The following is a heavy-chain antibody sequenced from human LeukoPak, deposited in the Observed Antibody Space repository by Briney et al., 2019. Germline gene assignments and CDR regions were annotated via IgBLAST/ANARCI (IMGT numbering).Heavy chain of an antibody. CDR3: AKPRDIDSWAFDV. CDR2: ISYDGRNK. CDR1: GFTFSNAW. J-gene: IGHJ3*01. D-gene: IGHD2-15*01. Sequence: GGSLRLSCAASGFTFSNAWFHWVRQAPGKGLEWVAAISYDGRNKYYADSVKGRFTISRDNSKNTLNLQMNSLRTEDTAVFYCAKPRDIDSWAFDVWGQGTMVTVSS. V-gene: IGHV3-30*18.